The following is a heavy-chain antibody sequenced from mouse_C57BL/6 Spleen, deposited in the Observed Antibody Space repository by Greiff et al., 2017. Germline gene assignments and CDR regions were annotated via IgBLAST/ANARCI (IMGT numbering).Heavy chain of an antibody. J-gene: IGHJ4*01. V-gene: IGHV1-50*01. CDR3: ARSPTTVVSMDY. D-gene: IGHD1-1*01. CDR1: GYTFTSYW. Sequence: QVQLKQPGAELVKPGASVKLSCKASGYTFTSYWMQWVKQRPGQGLEWIGEIDPSDSYTNYNQKFKGKATLTVDTSSSTAYMQLSSLTSEDSAVYYCARSPTTVVSMDYWGQGTSVTVSS. CDR2: IDPSDSYT.